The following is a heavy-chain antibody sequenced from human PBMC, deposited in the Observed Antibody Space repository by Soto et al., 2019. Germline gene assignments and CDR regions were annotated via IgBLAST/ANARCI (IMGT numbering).Heavy chain of an antibody. CDR3: ARVETCSSTSCYSVFDY. J-gene: IGHJ4*02. Sequence: EVQLMESGGGLVQAGGSMRLSCAASGLTFSSYWMHWVRQVPGKGLVWVSRINSDGSSTTYADSVKGRFTISRDNAKNTLYLQMNSLRAEDTAVYYCARVETCSSTSCYSVFDYWAQGTLVTVSS. CDR1: GLTFSSYW. D-gene: IGHD2-2*01. CDR2: INSDGSST. V-gene: IGHV3-74*03.